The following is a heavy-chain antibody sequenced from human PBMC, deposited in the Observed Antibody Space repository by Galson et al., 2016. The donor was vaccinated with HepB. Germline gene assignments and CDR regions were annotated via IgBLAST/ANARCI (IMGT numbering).Heavy chain of an antibody. J-gene: IGHJ4*02. V-gene: IGHV3-23*01. CDR3: AKDGLRYCSGGNCYSLFDD. CDR1: GFTFSSYA. CDR2: ISGSGGST. Sequence: SLRLSCAASGFTFSSYAMSWVRQAPGKGLEWVSAISGSGGSTYYADSVKGRFTISRDNSKNTLYLQMSGLRPDDTAVYYCAKDGLRYCSGGNCYSLFDDWGQGTLVTVSS. D-gene: IGHD2-15*01.